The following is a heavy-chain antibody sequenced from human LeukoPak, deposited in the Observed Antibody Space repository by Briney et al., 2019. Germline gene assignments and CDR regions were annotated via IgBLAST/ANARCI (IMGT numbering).Heavy chain of an antibody. CDR3: ARIGDFCSDYYYTDV. CDR2: IYSGGST. V-gene: IGHV3-53*01. J-gene: IGHJ6*03. Sequence: GGSLRLSCAATGFTVSSNYRSWVRQAPGKGLEWVSVIYSGGSTYYADSVKGRFTISRDNSKNTLYLQMNSLRAEDTAVYYCARIGDFCSDYYYTDVWGKGTTVTVSS. D-gene: IGHD3-3*01. CDR1: GFTVSSNY.